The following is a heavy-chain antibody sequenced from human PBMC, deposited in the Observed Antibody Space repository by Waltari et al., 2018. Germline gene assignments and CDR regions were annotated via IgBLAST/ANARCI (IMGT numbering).Heavy chain of an antibody. J-gene: IGHJ4*02. V-gene: IGHV4-39*01. CDR1: GGSIRSSSYY. CDR3: ATKRESSASGFDY. CDR2: IYYRGST. D-gene: IGHD6-19*01. Sequence: QLQLQESGPGLVKPSETLSFTCTVSGGSIRSSSYYWGWIRQPPGKGLEWIGSIYYRGSTYYNPSLKSRVTISVDTSKNQFSLKLSSVTAADTAVYYCATKRESSASGFDYWGQGTLVTVSS.